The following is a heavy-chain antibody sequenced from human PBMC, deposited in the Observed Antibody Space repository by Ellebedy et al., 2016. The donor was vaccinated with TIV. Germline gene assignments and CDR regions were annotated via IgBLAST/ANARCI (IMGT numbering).Heavy chain of an antibody. CDR1: GFTFSSYG. D-gene: IGHD4-17*01. CDR3: AKGAREDYGDYGKYYYYGMDV. V-gene: IGHV3-23*01. Sequence: GGSLRLSXAASGFTFSSYGMSWVRQAPGKGLEWVSAISGSGGSTYYADSVKGRFTISRDNSKNTLYLQMNSLRAEDTAVYYCAKGAREDYGDYGKYYYYGMDVWGQGTTVTVSS. CDR2: ISGSGGST. J-gene: IGHJ6*02.